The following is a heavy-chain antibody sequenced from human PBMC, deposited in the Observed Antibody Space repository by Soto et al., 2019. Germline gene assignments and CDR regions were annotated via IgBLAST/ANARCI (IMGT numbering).Heavy chain of an antibody. CDR3: AKQGYCSSTSCYIGDYYYMDV. J-gene: IGHJ6*03. CDR1: GFTFSSYA. CDR2: ISGSGGST. Sequence: GGSLRLSCAASGFTFSSYAMSWVRQAPGKGLEWVSAISGSGGSTYYADSVKGRFTISRDNSKNTLYLQMNSLRAEDTAVYYCAKQGYCSSTSCYIGDYYYMDVWGKGTTVTVSS. D-gene: IGHD2-2*02. V-gene: IGHV3-23*01.